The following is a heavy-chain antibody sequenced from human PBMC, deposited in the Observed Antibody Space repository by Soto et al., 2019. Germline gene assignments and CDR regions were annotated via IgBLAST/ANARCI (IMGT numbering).Heavy chain of an antibody. CDR1: GFTFSSNA. CDR2: IGGGGST. Sequence: GGSLRLSCVASGFTFSSNAMSWVRQAPGKGLEWVSAIGGGGSTYYTDSGKGRFTISRDTSKNTLYLQMNSLRADDTAVYYCAKTRTGTTSFDYWGQGTLVTVSS. J-gene: IGHJ4*02. CDR3: AKTRTGTTSFDY. V-gene: IGHV3-23*01. D-gene: IGHD1-7*01.